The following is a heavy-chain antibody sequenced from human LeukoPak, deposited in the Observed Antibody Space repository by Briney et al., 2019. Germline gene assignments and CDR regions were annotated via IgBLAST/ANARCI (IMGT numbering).Heavy chain of an antibody. Sequence: ASVKVSCKAPGYTFTSYYMHWVRQAPGQRLEWMGWINAGNGNTKYSQKFQGRVTITRDTSASTAYMELSSLRSEDTAVYYCARVKGYDSSGYYAYYFDYWGQGTLVTVSS. V-gene: IGHV1-3*01. CDR3: ARVKGYDSSGYYAYYFDY. CDR1: GYTFTSYY. D-gene: IGHD3-22*01. J-gene: IGHJ4*02. CDR2: INAGNGNT.